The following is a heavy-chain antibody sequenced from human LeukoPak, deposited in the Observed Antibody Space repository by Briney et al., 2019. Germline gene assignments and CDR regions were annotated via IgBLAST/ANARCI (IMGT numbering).Heavy chain of an antibody. CDR3: ARGATDTTRWFDP. Sequence: PGGSLRLSCAASGFIFSSNSMNWVRQAPGKGLEWVSSISSSSSYIHYADSVKGRFTISRDNAKNSLYLQMNGLRADDTATYYCARGATDTTRWFDPWGQGTLVTVSS. CDR2: ISSSSSYI. D-gene: IGHD1-7*01. CDR1: GFIFSSNS. V-gene: IGHV3-21*01. J-gene: IGHJ5*02.